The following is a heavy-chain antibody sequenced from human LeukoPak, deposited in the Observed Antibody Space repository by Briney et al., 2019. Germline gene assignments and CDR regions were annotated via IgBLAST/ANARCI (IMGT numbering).Heavy chain of an antibody. Sequence: ETLSLTCTVSGGSISSGDYYWSWIRQPPGKGLEWVSAISGSGGSTYYADSVKGRFTISRDNSKNTLYLQMNSLRAEDTAVYYCAKAKAWLVPTYFDYWGQGTLVTVSS. V-gene: IGHV3-23*01. J-gene: IGHJ4*02. CDR1: GGSISSGDYY. D-gene: IGHD6-19*01. CDR3: AKAKAWLVPTYFDY. CDR2: ISGSGGST.